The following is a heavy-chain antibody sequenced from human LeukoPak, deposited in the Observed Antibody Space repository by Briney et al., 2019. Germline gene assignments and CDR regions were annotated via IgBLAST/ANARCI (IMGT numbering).Heavy chain of an antibody. Sequence: SCKASGYTFTGYYMHWVRQAPGKGLEWVAVISYDGSNKYYADSVKGRFTISRDNSKNTLYLQMNSLRAEDTAVYYCARDGDWNYYYYYMDVWGKGTTVTVSS. CDR3: ARDGDWNYYYYYMDV. CDR2: ISYDGSNK. V-gene: IGHV3-30*04. J-gene: IGHJ6*03. D-gene: IGHD2-21*02. CDR1: GYTFTGYY.